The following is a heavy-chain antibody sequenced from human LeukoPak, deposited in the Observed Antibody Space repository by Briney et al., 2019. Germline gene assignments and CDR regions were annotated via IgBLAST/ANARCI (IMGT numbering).Heavy chain of an antibody. V-gene: IGHV1-46*01. J-gene: IGHJ4*02. CDR3: VAKRFDQ. CDR2: IDPSGGHT. Sequence: GSVNVSPKASGYTFTTYYMHWVRQAPGQGLEWMGMIDPSGGHTVYTQKFQDRLTVTTDTSTSTVYMELSSLTSEDTGVYYCVAKRFDQWGQGTLVTVSS. CDR1: GYTFTTYY.